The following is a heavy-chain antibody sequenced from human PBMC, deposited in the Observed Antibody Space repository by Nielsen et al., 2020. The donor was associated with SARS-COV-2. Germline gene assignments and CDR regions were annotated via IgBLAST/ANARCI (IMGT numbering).Heavy chain of an antibody. CDR1: GGSFSGYY. J-gene: IGHJ6*02. D-gene: IGHD6-19*01. CDR3: ARNPVAGIRVLGYYYYYGMDV. V-gene: IGHV4-34*01. CDR2: VNHSGST. Sequence: GSLRLSCAVYGGSFSGYYWSWIRQPPGKGLEWIGEVNHSGSTNYNPSVKSRVTISVDTSKNQFSLKLSSVTAADTAVYYCARNPVAGIRVLGYYYYYGMDVWGQGTTVTVSS.